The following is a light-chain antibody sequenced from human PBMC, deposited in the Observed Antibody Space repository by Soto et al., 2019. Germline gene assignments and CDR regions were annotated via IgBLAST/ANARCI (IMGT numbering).Light chain of an antibody. V-gene: IGKV1-27*01. CDR2: AAS. Sequence: IQKTQSPCSLAASVGDRVTITCRASQGISNYLAWYQQKPGKVPKLLIYAASTLQSGVPSRFSCSGSGTDFTLTISSLQPEDVATYYCQKYNSASYPFGQGTKLEIK. CDR1: QGISNY. J-gene: IGKJ2*01. CDR3: QKYNSASYP.